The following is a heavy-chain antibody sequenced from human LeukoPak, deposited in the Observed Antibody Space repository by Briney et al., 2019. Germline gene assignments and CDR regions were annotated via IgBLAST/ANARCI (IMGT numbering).Heavy chain of an antibody. V-gene: IGHV1-2*02. CDR1: GYTFTDYY. CDR2: INPDSGGT. D-gene: IGHD1-14*01. J-gene: IGHJ5*02. CDR3: ARDHLLFRQPPNWFDP. Sequence: GASVKVSCKSSGYTFTDYYMHWVRQAPGQGLEWMGWINPDSGGTKYAQKFQDRVTMTSDTSISTAYMELSRPRSDDTAVYYCARDHLLFRQPPNWFDPWGQGTLVTVSS.